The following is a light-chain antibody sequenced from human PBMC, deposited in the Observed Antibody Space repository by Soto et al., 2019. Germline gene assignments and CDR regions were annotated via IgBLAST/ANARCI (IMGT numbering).Light chain of an antibody. V-gene: IGKV3-15*01. CDR2: GAS. Sequence: EIVMTQSPATLSVSPGERATLSCRASQSVSSNLAWYQQKPGQAPKVLIYGASTRATGIPVRFSGSGSGTEFTLTISSLQSEDFAVYYCQQYNKWPLWTFGQGTKVEIK. J-gene: IGKJ1*01. CDR1: QSVSSN. CDR3: QQYNKWPLWT.